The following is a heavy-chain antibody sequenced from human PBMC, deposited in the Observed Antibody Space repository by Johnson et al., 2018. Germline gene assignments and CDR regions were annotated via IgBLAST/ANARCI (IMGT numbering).Heavy chain of an antibody. CDR1: GYIFTNYW. Sequence: VQLVQSGAEVKKPGESXKISCKGSGYIFTNYWIGWVRQMPGKGLEWMGIIFPGDADTRYSPSFQGQATTSANKSISTAYLQWSRLQAPDTAPYYSARPGGYFTNAVCHGALDVWGQGTMVTVSS. J-gene: IGHJ3*01. CDR3: ARPGGYFTNAVCHGALDV. CDR2: IFPGDADT. V-gene: IGHV5-51*03. D-gene: IGHD2-8*01.